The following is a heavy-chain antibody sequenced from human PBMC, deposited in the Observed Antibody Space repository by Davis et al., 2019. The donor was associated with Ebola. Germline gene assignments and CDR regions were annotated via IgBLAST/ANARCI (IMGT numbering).Heavy chain of an antibody. CDR3: ARDLGYYDILTGYYNEKGFDY. CDR2: ISSSRSYT. D-gene: IGHD3-9*01. CDR1: GFTFSDYY. Sequence: GGSLRLSCAASGFTFSDYYMSWIRQAPGKGLEWVSYISSSRSYTAYADSVKGRFTISRDNAKNSLYLQMNSLRAEDTAVYYCARDLGYYDILTGYYNEKGFDYWGQGTLVTVSS. V-gene: IGHV3-11*06. J-gene: IGHJ4*02.